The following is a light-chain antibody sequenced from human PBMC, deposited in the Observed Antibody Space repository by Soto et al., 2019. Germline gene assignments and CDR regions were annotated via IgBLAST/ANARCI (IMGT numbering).Light chain of an antibody. CDR1: QSVSRSY. Sequence: ESVLTQSPGTLSLSPGERATLSCRASQSVSRSYLAWYQQKPGQAPRLLIYGASSRATGIPARFSGSGSGTDFTLTISRLEPEDFGVYYCQQRSNWPPVTLGGGTKVDI. V-gene: IGKV3D-20*02. J-gene: IGKJ4*01. CDR3: QQRSNWPPVT. CDR2: GAS.